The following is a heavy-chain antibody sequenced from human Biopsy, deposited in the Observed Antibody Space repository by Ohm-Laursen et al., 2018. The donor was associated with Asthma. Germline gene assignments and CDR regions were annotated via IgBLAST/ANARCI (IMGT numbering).Heavy chain of an antibody. J-gene: IGHJ2*01. CDR3: ARVPTTLRYFDL. CDR2: ISYSGST. V-gene: IGHV4-61*08. Sequence: GTLSLTCGVSGGYTGSSDHHWAWIRQAPGKGLAWVSYISYSGSTDYNPSLKSRLTISMDTSKNQFSLKLSSVTAADTAVYYCARVPTTLRYFDLWGRGTLVTVSS. D-gene: IGHD2-15*01. CDR1: GGYTGSSDHH.